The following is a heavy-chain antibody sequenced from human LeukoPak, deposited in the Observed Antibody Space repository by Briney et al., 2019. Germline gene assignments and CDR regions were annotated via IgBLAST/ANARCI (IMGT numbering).Heavy chain of an antibody. V-gene: IGHV4-34*01. Sequence: PSETLSLTCAVYGGSFSGYYWSWIRQPPGKGLEWIGEINHSGSTNYNPSLKSRVTISVDTSKNQFSLKLNSVTAADTAVYYCARHSGSYFGAFDIWGQGTMVTVSS. CDR1: GGSFSGYY. CDR2: INHSGST. CDR3: ARHSGSYFGAFDI. D-gene: IGHD1-26*01. J-gene: IGHJ3*02.